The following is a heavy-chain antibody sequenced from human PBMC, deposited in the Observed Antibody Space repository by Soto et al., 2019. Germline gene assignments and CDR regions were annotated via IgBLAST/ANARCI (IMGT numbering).Heavy chain of an antibody. D-gene: IGHD5-12*01. J-gene: IGHJ4*02. CDR2: ISSSSSYT. V-gene: IGHV3-11*06. Sequence: QVQLVESGGGLVKPGGSLRLSCAASGFTFSDYYMSWMRQAPGKGLEWVSYISSSSSYTNYADSVKGRFTISRDNAKHSLYLQMNSLRAEDTAVYYCARVLSGYVLYYFDYWGQGTLVTVSS. CDR1: GFTFSDYY. CDR3: ARVLSGYVLYYFDY.